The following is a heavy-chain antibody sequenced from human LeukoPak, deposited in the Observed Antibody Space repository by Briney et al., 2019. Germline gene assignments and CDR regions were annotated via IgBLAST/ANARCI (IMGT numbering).Heavy chain of an antibody. J-gene: IGHJ4*02. CDR1: GFTFSNYW. V-gene: IGHV3-21*04. CDR2: ISSSSSYI. Sequence: GGSLRLSCAASGFTFSNYWMHWVRQAPGKGLEWVSSISSSSSYIYYADSLKGQFTISRDNAKNSLYLQMNSLRAEDTALYYCAKASMVRGVMVGFDYWGQGTLVTVSS. CDR3: AKASMVRGVMVGFDY. D-gene: IGHD3-10*01.